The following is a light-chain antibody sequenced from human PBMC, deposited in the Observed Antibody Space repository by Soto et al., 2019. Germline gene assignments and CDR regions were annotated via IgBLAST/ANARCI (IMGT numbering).Light chain of an antibody. V-gene: IGLV2-14*01. J-gene: IGLJ1*01. CDR3: LSYTSSDTYV. CDR1: STVVGGYKY. CDR2: DVT. Sequence: QSALTQPASVSGSPGQSITISCTGTSTVVGGYKYVSWYQQHPGKAPKFTIYDVTSRPSGISNRFSGSKSGNTAFLIISGLQAEDEADYYCLSYTSSDTYVFGTGTKVTVL.